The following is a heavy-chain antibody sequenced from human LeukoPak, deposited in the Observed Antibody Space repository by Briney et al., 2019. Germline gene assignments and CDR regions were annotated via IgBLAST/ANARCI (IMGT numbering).Heavy chain of an antibody. Sequence: GGSLRLSCTVSGFTLSSYEMSWIRQAPGKGLEWVSSIDYDCGSGHYADSVKGRFTISRDNSNDTLFLHLNSLRGEDTAVYYCARDPTVYYDFWSGYQGRWFDPWGQGTLVTVSS. V-gene: IGHV3-23*01. J-gene: IGHJ5*02. D-gene: IGHD3-3*01. CDR2: IDYDCGSG. CDR1: GFTLSSYE. CDR3: ARDPTVYYDFWSGYQGRWFDP.